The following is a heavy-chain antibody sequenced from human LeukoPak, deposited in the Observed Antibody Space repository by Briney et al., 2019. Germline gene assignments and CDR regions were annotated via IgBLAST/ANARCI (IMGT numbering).Heavy chain of an antibody. Sequence: GESLKISCKGSGYSFTSYWIGWVRQMPGKGLEWMGIIYPGDSDTRYSPSFQGQVTISADKSISTAYLQWSSLKASDTAMYYCAGQSITMVRGVPNIDYWGQGTLVTVSS. CDR2: IYPGDSDT. CDR3: AGQSITMVRGVPNIDY. CDR1: GYSFTSYW. V-gene: IGHV5-51*01. J-gene: IGHJ4*02. D-gene: IGHD3-10*01.